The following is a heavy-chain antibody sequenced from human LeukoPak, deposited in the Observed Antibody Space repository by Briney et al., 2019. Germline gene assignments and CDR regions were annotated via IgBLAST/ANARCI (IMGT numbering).Heavy chain of an antibody. D-gene: IGHD3-10*01. CDR1: GYTFSNYG. Sequence: RASVKVSCKASGYTFSNYGINWVRQAPGQGLEWMGWISVYNGNTNYAQTFQGRVTMTTDTSTSTAYMELRSLRSDDTAVYYCARGERSITMVRGVISPWGQGTLVTVSS. J-gene: IGHJ5*02. V-gene: IGHV1-18*04. CDR2: ISVYNGNT. CDR3: ARGERSITMVRGVISP.